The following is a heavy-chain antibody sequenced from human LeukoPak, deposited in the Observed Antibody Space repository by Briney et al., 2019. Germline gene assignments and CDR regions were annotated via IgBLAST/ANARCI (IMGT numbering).Heavy chain of an antibody. CDR3: ARHKEDYYGSGSYGLDY. D-gene: IGHD3-10*01. CDR1: GYSFTSYW. Sequence: PGASLKISCKGSGYSFTSYWISWVRQMPGKGLEWLGRIDPSDSYTNYSPSFQGHVTISADKSISTAYLQWSSLKASDTAMYYCARHKEDYYGSGSYGLDYWGQGTLVTVSS. V-gene: IGHV5-10-1*01. J-gene: IGHJ4*02. CDR2: IDPSDSYT.